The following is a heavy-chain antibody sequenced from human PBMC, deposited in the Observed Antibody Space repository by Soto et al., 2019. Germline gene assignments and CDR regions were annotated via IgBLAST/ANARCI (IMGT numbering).Heavy chain of an antibody. V-gene: IGHV1-69*13. CDR3: ATGRPVLSVVMHV. D-gene: IGHD3-16*02. CDR1: GGTFTSYT. Sequence: GPPVKVSCKASGGTFTSYTISWVRQAPGQGLEWMGGIIPIFGTANYAQKFQGRVTITADESTSTAYMELSSLRSEDTAVYFGATGRPVLSVVMHVCGQGTTV. CDR2: IIPIFGTA. J-gene: IGHJ6*02.